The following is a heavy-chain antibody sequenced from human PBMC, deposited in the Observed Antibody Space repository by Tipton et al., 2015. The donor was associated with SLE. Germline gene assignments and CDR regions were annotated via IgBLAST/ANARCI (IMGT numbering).Heavy chain of an antibody. CDR3: ARDRAAAAKGYYYYGMDA. J-gene: IGHJ6*02. D-gene: IGHD6-13*01. CDR2: IYYSGST. V-gene: IGHV4-59*11. CDR1: GGSISGHY. Sequence: TLSLTCTVSGGSISGHYWSWIRQPPGKGLEWIGYIYYSGSTNYNPSLKSRVTISVDTSKNQFSLKLSSVTAADTAVYYCARDRAAAAKGYYYYGMDAWGQGTTVTVSS.